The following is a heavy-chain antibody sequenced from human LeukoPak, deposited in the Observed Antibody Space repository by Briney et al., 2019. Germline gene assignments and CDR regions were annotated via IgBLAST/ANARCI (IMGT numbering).Heavy chain of an antibody. Sequence: GASVKVSCKASGYTFTGYYMHWVRQAPGQGLEWMGWINPNSGGTNYAQKFQGRVTMTRDTSISTAYMELSRLRSDDTAVYYCARGVRDFWSGSQRRKYYFDYWGQGTLVTVSS. CDR3: ARGVRDFWSGSQRRKYYFDY. V-gene: IGHV1-2*02. D-gene: IGHD3-3*01. J-gene: IGHJ4*02. CDR2: INPNSGGT. CDR1: GYTFTGYY.